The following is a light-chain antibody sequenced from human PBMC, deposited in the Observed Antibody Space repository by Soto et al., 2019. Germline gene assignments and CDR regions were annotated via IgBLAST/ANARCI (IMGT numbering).Light chain of an antibody. Sequence: DIQMTQSPSSLSASVGDRVTITCRASQGISSYLAWYQQKPGKAPKLLIYAASTLQSGVPSRFSGSGSGTDFTLTISSLQPEDFATYYCQQSYRTPITFGQGTRLEIK. J-gene: IGKJ5*01. CDR3: QQSYRTPIT. CDR2: AAS. V-gene: IGKV1-39*01. CDR1: QGISSY.